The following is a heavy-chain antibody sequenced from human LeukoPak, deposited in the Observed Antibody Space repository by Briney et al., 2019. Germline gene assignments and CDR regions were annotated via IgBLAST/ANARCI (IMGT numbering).Heavy chain of an antibody. CDR3: ARWRGALDAFDI. V-gene: IGHV3-48*01. CDR1: GFTFSSYS. J-gene: IGHJ3*02. D-gene: IGHD3-10*01. Sequence: PGGSLRLSCAASGFTFSSYSMNWVRQAPGKGLEWVSYISTSSSTIYYADSEKGRFTISRDNAKNSLYLQMNSLRAEDTAVYYCARWRGALDAFDIWGQGTMVTVSS. CDR2: ISTSSSTI.